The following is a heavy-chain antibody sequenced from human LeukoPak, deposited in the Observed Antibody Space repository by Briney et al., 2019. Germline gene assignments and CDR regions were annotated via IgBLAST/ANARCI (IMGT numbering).Heavy chain of an antibody. V-gene: IGHV1-69*13. CDR2: IIPIFGTA. D-gene: IGHD2-2*01. CDR3: ASAYCSSTSCYLFSFDY. Sequence: GASVKVSCKASGGTFSSYAISWVRQAPGQGLEWMGGIIPIFGTANYAQKFQGRVTITADESTSTAYMELSSLRSEDTAVYYCASAYCSSTSCYLFSFDYWGQGTLVTVSS. CDR1: GGTFSSYA. J-gene: IGHJ4*02.